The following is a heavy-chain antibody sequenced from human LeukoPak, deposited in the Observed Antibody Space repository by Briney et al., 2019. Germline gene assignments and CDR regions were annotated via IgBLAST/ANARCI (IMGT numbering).Heavy chain of an antibody. V-gene: IGHV4-59*01. CDR2: IYYSGST. Sequence: SETLSLTCTVSGGSISSYYWSWIRQPAGKGLEWIGYIYYSGSTNYNPSLKSRVTISVDTSKNQFSLKLSSVTAADTAVYYCARSRHDAFDIWGQGTMVTVSS. CDR3: ARSRHDAFDI. CDR1: GGSISSYY. J-gene: IGHJ3*02.